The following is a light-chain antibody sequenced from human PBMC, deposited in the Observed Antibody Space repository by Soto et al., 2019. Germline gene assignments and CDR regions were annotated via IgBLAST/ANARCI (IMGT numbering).Light chain of an antibody. J-gene: IGKJ4*01. Sequence: EIVLTQSPGTLSLSPGERATLSCRASQSVSGTYLAWYQLKPGQPPRLVISGASNRATGIPDRFSGSGSGTDFTLTISSLQAEDVAVYYCQQYYSPPLTFGGGTKVEIK. CDR2: GAS. V-gene: IGKV3-20*01. CDR3: QQYYSPPLT. CDR1: QSVSGTY.